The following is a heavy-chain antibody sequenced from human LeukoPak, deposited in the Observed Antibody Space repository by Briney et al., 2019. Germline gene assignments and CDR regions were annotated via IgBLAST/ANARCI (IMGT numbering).Heavy chain of an antibody. J-gene: IGHJ6*02. CDR3: ARYGGTVVTSYYYYGMDV. V-gene: IGHV1-69*04. CDR2: IIPILGIA. Sequence: SVKVSCKASGYTFTSYGISWVRQAPGQGLEWMGRIIPILGIANYAQKFQGRVTITADKSTSTAYMELSSLRSEDTAVYYCARYGGTVVTSYYYYGMDVWGQGTTVTVSS. D-gene: IGHD4-23*01. CDR1: GYTFTSYG.